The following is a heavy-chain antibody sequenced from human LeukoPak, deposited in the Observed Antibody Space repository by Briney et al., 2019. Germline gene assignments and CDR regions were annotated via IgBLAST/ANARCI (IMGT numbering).Heavy chain of an antibody. CDR1: GFTFSSYA. CDR2: ISYDGSNK. Sequence: GRSLRLSCAASGFTFSSYAMHWVRQAPGKGLEWVAVISYDGSNKYYADSVKGRLTISRDNSKNTLYLQMNSLRAEDTAVYYCARDTMVRGEDYWGQGTLVTVSS. V-gene: IGHV3-30*04. D-gene: IGHD3-10*01. J-gene: IGHJ4*02. CDR3: ARDTMVRGEDY.